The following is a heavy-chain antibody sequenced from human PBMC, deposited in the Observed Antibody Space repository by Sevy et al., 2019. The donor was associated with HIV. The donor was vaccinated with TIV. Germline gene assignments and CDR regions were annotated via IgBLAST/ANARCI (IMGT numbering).Heavy chain of an antibody. Sequence: GGSLRLSCAASEFTFSSYAMSWVRQAPGKGLEWVSAISGSGGSTYYADSVKGRFTISRDNSKNTLYLQMNSLRAEDTAVYYCAKHSLGVIITGWFDPWGQGTLVTVSS. J-gene: IGHJ5*02. D-gene: IGHD3-10*01. CDR3: AKHSLGVIITGWFDP. V-gene: IGHV3-23*01. CDR1: EFTFSSYA. CDR2: ISGSGGST.